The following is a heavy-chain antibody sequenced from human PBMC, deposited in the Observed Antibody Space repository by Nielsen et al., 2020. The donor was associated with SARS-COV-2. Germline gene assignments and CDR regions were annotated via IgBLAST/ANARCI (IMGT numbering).Heavy chain of an antibody. CDR1: GFTFSSYA. CDR3: ARDLLGSSSGWFDP. V-gene: IGHV3-23*03. D-gene: IGHD6-6*01. Sequence: GESLKISCAASGFTFSSYAMSWVRQAPGKGLEWVSVIYSGGSSTYYADSVKGRFTISRDNSKNTLYLQMNSLRAEDTAVYYCARDLLGSSSGWFDPWGQGTLVTVSS. J-gene: IGHJ5*02. CDR2: IYSGGSST.